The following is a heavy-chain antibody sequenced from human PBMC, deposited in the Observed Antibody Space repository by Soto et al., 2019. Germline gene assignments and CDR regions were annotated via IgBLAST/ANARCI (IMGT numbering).Heavy chain of an antibody. J-gene: IGHJ4*02. CDR1: GFTVSNNY. Sequence: EVQLVESGGGLIQPGGSLRLSCAVSGFTVSNNYMSWVRQAPGKGLEGVSVIYSGGYTAYGDSVKGRFTISRDNSKNTLFLQKNRRSAADTAVYSWATGGGGGGYWGQGTLVTVSS. CDR2: IYSGGYT. V-gene: IGHV3-53*01. D-gene: IGHD3-10*01. CDR3: ATGGGGGGY.